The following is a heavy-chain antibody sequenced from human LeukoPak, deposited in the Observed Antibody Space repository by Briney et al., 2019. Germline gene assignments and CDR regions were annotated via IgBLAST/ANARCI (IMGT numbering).Heavy chain of an antibody. V-gene: IGHV4-39*07. CDR1: GGSISSSSYY. CDR2: IYYSGST. Sequence: SETLSPTCTVSGGSISSSSYYWGWIRQPPGKGLEWIGSIYYSGSTYYNPSLKSRVTISVDTSKNQFSLKLSSVTAADTAVYYCARQIEMATIMGSGFDYWGQGTLVTVSS. D-gene: IGHD5-24*01. J-gene: IGHJ4*02. CDR3: ARQIEMATIMGSGFDY.